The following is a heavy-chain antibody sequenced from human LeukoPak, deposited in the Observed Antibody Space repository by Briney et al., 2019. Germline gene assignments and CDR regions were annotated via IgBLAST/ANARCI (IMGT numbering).Heavy chain of an antibody. V-gene: IGHV3-21*01. CDR3: ARDMAAGDAFDI. CDR1: GFTFSSYS. J-gene: IGHJ3*02. D-gene: IGHD6-13*01. Sequence: GGSLRLSCAASGFTFSSYSMNWVRQAPGKGLEWVSSISSSSSYIYYADSVKGRFTISRDNAKYSLYLQMNSLRAEDTAVYYCARDMAAGDAFDIWGQGTMVTVSS. CDR2: ISSSSSYI.